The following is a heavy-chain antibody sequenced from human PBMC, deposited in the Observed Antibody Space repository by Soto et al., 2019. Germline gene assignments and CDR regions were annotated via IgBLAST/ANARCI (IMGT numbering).Heavy chain of an antibody. Sequence: GGSLRLSCAASGFTFSSYAMSWVRQAPGKGLEWVSAISGSGGSTYYADSVKGRFTISRDNSKNTLYLQMNSLRAEDTAVYYCAKVLTIFGVATHYYYGMDVWGQGTTVTVSS. J-gene: IGHJ6*02. CDR3: AKVLTIFGVATHYYYGMDV. CDR2: ISGSGGST. D-gene: IGHD3-3*01. V-gene: IGHV3-23*01. CDR1: GFTFSSYA.